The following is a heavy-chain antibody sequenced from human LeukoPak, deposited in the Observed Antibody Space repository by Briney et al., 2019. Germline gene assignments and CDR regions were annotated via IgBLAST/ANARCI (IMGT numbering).Heavy chain of an antibody. CDR1: GFTFSSYW. CDR3: ARDHRGSHGSGDY. CDR2: IKQGGSEK. Sequence: PGGSLRLSCAASGFTFSSYWMSWVRQAPGKGLEWVANIKQGGSEKYYVDSVKGRFTISRDNAKNSLYLQMNSLRAEDTAVYYCARDHRGSHGSGDYWGQGTLVTVSS. J-gene: IGHJ4*02. V-gene: IGHV3-7*01. D-gene: IGHD3-10*01.